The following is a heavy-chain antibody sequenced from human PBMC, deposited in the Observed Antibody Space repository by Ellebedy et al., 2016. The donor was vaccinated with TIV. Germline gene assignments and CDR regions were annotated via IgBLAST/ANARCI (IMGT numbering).Heavy chain of an antibody. CDR3: ARDGSEWSRDY. CDR1: GFTFSIAC. Sequence: GGSLRLXXAASGFTFSIACMAWVRQAPGKGLEWVATIDFSGTSTYYADSVKGRFIISRDNTKNSLFLQMNSLGVEDTAVYYCARDGSEWSRDYWGQGTLVTVSS. V-gene: IGHV3-21*06. CDR2: IDFSGTST. D-gene: IGHD3-3*01. J-gene: IGHJ4*02.